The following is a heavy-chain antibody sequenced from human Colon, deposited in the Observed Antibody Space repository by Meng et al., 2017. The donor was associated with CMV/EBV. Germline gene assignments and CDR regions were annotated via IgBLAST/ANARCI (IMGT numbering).Heavy chain of an antibody. CDR1: GFNLSDSG. D-gene: IGHD5-18*01. V-gene: IGHV3-73*01. CDR3: ARLEETTMVIQAFDV. CDR2: IRSKYNNYAA. Sequence: GGSLRLSCAGSGFNLSDSGVHWVRQASGRGLEWVGRIRSKYNNYAAANPASVRGRFTVSRDDSKNTAYLQMTSLKIEDTAVYYCARLEETTMVIQAFDVWGQGTMVTVS. J-gene: IGHJ3*01.